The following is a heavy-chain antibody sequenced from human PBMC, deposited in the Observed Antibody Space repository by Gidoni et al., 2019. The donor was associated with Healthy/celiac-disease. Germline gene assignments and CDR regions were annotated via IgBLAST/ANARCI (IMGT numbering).Heavy chain of an antibody. CDR2: ISGSGGST. CDR3: AKDGLGGSYYGSGNYLDY. J-gene: IGHJ4*02. CDR1: GFTFSSYA. V-gene: IGHV3-23*01. D-gene: IGHD3-10*01. Sequence: EVQLLESGGGLVQPGGSLRLSCAASGFTFSSYAMSWVRQAPGKGLEWVSAISGSGGSTYYADSVKGRFTISRDNSKNTLYLQMNSLRAEDTAVYYCAKDGLGGSYYGSGNYLDYWGQGTLVTVSS.